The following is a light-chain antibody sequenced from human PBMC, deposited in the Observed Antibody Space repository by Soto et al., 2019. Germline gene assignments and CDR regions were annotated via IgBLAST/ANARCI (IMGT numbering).Light chain of an antibody. CDR1: QSVSSY. CDR2: DAS. V-gene: IGKV3-11*01. CDR3: QQRSNWLIT. J-gene: IGKJ5*01. Sequence: EIVLTQSPATLSLSPGERATLSCRASQSVSSYLAWYQQKPGQAPRLLIYDASNRATGIPARFSGSGSVTEFTLTISSLEPEDFAVYYCQQRSNWLITFGQGTRLEMK.